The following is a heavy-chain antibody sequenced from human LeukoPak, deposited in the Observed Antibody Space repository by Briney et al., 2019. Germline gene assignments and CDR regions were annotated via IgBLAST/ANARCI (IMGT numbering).Heavy chain of an antibody. Sequence: TPSETLSLTCAVYGGSFSGYYWSWIRQPPGKGLEWIGEINHSGSTNYNPSLKSRATISVDTSKNQFSLKLSSVTAADTAVYYCARGPDDLRFWGQGTLVTVSS. J-gene: IGHJ4*02. CDR2: INHSGST. CDR1: GGSFSGYY. V-gene: IGHV4-34*01. D-gene: IGHD1-14*01. CDR3: ARGPDDLRF.